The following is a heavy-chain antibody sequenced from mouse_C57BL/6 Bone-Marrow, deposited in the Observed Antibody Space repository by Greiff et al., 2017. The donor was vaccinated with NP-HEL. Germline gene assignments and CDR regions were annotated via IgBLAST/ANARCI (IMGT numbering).Heavy chain of an antibody. CDR3: ASRLLRPLDY. CDR2: IYPGSGNT. V-gene: IGHV1-66*01. D-gene: IGHD1-1*01. J-gene: IGHJ2*01. Sequence: QVQLQQSGPELVKPGASVKISCKASGYSFTSYYIHWVKQRPGQGREWIGWIYPGSGNTKYNEKFKGKATLTADTSSSTAYMQLRSLTSEDSAVYYCASRLLRPLDYWGQGTTLTVSS. CDR1: GYSFTSYY.